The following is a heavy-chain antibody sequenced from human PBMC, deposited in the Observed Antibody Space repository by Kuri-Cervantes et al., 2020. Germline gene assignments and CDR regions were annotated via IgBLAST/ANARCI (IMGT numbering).Heavy chain of an antibody. CDR2: INHSGSS. CDR1: GGSFSGYS. D-gene: IGHD2-15*01. CDR3: ARASSCSGGSCYFRRRGYYFDY. Sequence: SETLSLTCAVYGGSFSGYSWNWIRQPPGKGLEWIGEINHSGSSNYNPSLKSRVTISVDTSKNQFSLKLSSVTAADTAVYYCARASSCSGGSCYFRRRGYYFDYWGQGTLVTVSS. V-gene: IGHV4-34*01. J-gene: IGHJ4*02.